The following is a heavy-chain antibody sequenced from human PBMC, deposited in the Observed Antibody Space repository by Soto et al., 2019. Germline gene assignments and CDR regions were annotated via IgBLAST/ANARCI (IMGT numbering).Heavy chain of an antibody. Sequence: GASVKVSCKASGGTFSSYAISWVRQAPGQGLEWMGGIIPIFGTANYAQKFQGRVTITADESTSTAYMELSSLRSEDTAVYYCARIALIYYGMDVWGQGTTVTVSS. CDR2: IIPIFGTA. V-gene: IGHV1-69*13. J-gene: IGHJ6*02. CDR1: GGTFSSYA. CDR3: ARIALIYYGMDV. D-gene: IGHD2-21*01.